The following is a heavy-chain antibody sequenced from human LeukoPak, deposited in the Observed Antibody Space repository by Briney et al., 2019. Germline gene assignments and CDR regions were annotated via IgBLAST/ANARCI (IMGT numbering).Heavy chain of an antibody. V-gene: IGHV5-51*01. CDR3: ARDMDYMDV. CDR2: IYPGDSET. J-gene: IGHJ6*03. Sequence: GESLKISCKGSGYTFTSYWIAWVRQMPGKGLEWMGIIYPGDSETRYSPSFQGQVTISADKSISTAYLQWSSLKASDTAIYYCARDMDYMDVWGKGTTVTVSS. D-gene: IGHD2-15*01. CDR1: GYTFTSYW.